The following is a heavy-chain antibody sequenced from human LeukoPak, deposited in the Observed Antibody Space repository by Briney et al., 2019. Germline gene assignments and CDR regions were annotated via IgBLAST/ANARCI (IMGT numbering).Heavy chain of an antibody. V-gene: IGHV4-59*10. CDR3: ARGYYGSGSYYKPIPFFDY. J-gene: IGHJ4*02. D-gene: IGHD3-10*01. CDR1: GGSFSGYY. Sequence: SETLSLTCAVYGGSFSGYYWSWIRQPAGKGLEWIGRIYTSGSTNYNPSLKSRATMSVDTSKNQFSLKLSSVTAADTAVYYCARGYYGSGSYYKPIPFFDYWGQGTLVTVSS. CDR2: IYTSGST.